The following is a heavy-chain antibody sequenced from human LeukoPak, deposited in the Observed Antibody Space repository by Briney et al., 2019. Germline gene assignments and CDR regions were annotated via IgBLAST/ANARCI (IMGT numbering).Heavy chain of an antibody. D-gene: IGHD3-10*01. V-gene: IGHV1-18*01. CDR2: ISAYNGNT. Sequence: ASVKVSCKASGYTFTSYGISWVRQAPGQGLEWMGWISAYNGNTNYAQKLQGRVTMTTDTSTSTAYMELRSLRSDDTAVYYCARDVIHYYGSGSPLGYWGQGTLVTVSS. CDR1: GYTFTSYG. CDR3: ARDVIHYYGSGSPLGY. J-gene: IGHJ4*02.